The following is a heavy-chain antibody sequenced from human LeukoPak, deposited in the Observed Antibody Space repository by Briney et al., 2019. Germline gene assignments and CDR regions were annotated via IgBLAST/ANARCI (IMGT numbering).Heavy chain of an antibody. D-gene: IGHD1-1*01. V-gene: IGHV5-51*01. J-gene: IGHJ4*02. Sequence: GESLKISCKGSGYSFTSSWIGWVRQMPEKGLEWMGIIYPGDSDTRYRPSFQGQVTISADKSISTAYLQWSSLNTSDTAMYYCARYTDHYYFDYWGQGTLVTVSS. CDR1: GYSFTSSW. CDR2: IYPGDSDT. CDR3: ARYTDHYYFDY.